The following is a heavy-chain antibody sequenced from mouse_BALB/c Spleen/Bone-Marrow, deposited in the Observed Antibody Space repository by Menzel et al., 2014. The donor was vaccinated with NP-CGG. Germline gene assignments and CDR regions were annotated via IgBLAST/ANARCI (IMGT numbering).Heavy chain of an antibody. D-gene: IGHD2-2*01. CDR2: INPSTGRT. V-gene: IGHV1S81*02. CDR1: GYTFTSYY. J-gene: IGHJ2*01. Sequence: QVQLQQSGAELVKPGASVKLSCKASGYTFTSYYIYWVKQRPGQGLEWIGEINPSTGRTDYNKKFKSQATLTVDKSSSTAYMHLSSLTSEDSAVYYCARINGYDYWGQGTTLTVSS. CDR3: ARINGYDY.